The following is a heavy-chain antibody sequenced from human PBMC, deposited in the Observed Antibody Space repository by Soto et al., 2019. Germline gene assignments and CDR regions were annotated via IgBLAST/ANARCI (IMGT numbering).Heavy chain of an antibody. J-gene: IGHJ5*02. CDR1: GYSISSGYY. D-gene: IGHD3-10*01. Sequence: SETLSLTCGVSGYSISSGYYWCWSRQPPGKGLEWIGSINHSGNTYYNPSLRSRVTFSVDTSKNQFSLKLSSVTAADTAVYYCARTKYYYGSGSYYPYNWFDPWGQGTLVTVSS. CDR3: ARTKYYYGSGSYYPYNWFDP. CDR2: INHSGNT. V-gene: IGHV4-38-2*01.